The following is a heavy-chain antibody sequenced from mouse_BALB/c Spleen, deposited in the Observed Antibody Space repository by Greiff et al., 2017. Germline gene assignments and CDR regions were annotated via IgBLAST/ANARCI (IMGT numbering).Heavy chain of an antibody. V-gene: IGHV5-9-4*01. CDR3: ARDQGTTALAY. Sequence: EVHLVESGGGLVKPGGSLKLSCAASGFTFSSYAMSWVRQSPEKRLEWVAEISSGGSYTYYPDTVTGRFTISRDNAKNTLYLEMSSLRSEDTAMYYCARDQGTTALAYWGQGTLVTVSA. CDR1: GFTFSSYA. D-gene: IGHD1-2*01. CDR2: ISSGGSYT. J-gene: IGHJ3*01.